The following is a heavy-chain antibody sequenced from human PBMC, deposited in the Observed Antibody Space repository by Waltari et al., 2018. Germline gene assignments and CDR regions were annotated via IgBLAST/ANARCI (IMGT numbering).Heavy chain of an antibody. D-gene: IGHD6-19*01. V-gene: IGHV4-39*07. CDR3: ARDVRIAVAGTQWYFDL. Sequence: QLQLQESGPGLVKPSETLSLTCTVSGGSISSSSYYWGWIRQPPGKGLEWIGSIYYSGSTYYNPSLKSRVTISVDTSKNQFSLKLSSVTAADTAVYYCARDVRIAVAGTQWYFDLWGRGTLVTASS. CDR2: IYYSGST. CDR1: GGSISSSSYY. J-gene: IGHJ2*01.